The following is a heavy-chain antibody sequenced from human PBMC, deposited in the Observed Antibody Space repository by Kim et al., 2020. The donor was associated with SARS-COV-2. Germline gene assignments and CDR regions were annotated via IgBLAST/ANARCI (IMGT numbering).Heavy chain of an antibody. J-gene: IGHJ2*01. V-gene: IGHV4-39*01. CDR1: GGSIRSSTHY. D-gene: IGHD3-10*01. CDR2: IFHSGSG. CDR3: ARQTWFWYFDL. Sequence: SETLSLTCTVSGGSIRSSTHYWAWIRQTPGKGLEWIGNIFHSGSGYDNPSLKSRVAISVDTSKNQLSLTLSSVTAADTAVYYCARQTWFWYFDLWGRGTLVTVPS.